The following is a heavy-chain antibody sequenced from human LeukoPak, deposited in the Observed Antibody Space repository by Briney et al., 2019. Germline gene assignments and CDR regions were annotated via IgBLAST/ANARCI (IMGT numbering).Heavy chain of an antibody. CDR1: GFTFGSYG. Sequence: PGRSLRLSCAASGFTFGSYGMHWVRQAPGKGLEWVAAISHDGTNTHYAESVKGRFTISRDNSKNMLYLQMNSLRAEDTALYYCAETGPTDFWGQGTLVTVSS. CDR3: AETGPTDF. CDR2: ISHDGTNT. V-gene: IGHV3-30*03. J-gene: IGHJ4*02. D-gene: IGHD3-9*01.